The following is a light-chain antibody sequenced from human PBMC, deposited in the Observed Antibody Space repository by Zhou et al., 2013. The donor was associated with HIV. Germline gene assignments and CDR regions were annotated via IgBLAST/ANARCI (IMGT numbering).Light chain of an antibody. CDR1: QSVRSH. V-gene: IGKV1-12*01. J-gene: IGKJ2*01. Sequence: MTQSPVTLSVSPGERATLSCRASQSVRSHLAWYQQRPGKAPKLLIYAASNLQSGVPSRFSGSGSGTDFTLTISSLQPQDFATYYCQQTDSFPPTFGQGTKLEIK. CDR3: QQTDSFPPT. CDR2: AAS.